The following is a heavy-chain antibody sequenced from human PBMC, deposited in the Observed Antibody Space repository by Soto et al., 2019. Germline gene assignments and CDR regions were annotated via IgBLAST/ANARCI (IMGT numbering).Heavy chain of an antibody. J-gene: IGHJ6*03. V-gene: IGHV4-59*01. CDR2: VYYSGNT. Sequence: SETLSLTCTVSGGSISPYYWSWSRQPPGKGLEWIGYVYYSGNTNYNPSLESRATISVDTSRNRFSLNLTSATAADTAVYYCARKWAAACYAHYYMDVWGRGIAVTVFS. D-gene: IGHD6-13*01. CDR3: ARKWAAACYAHYYMDV. CDR1: GGSISPYY.